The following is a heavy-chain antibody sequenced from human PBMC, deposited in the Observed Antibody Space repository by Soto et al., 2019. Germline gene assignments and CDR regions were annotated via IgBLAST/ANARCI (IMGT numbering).Heavy chain of an antibody. CDR2: LYYSGST. Sequence: SETLSLTCTVSGGSISSGGYYWSWIRQHPGKGLEWIGYLYYSGSTYYNPSLKSRVTISVDTSKNQFSLKLSPVTAADTAVYYGAREVAAALYYFDYWRQRSRGTAP. V-gene: IGHV4-31*03. CDR1: GGSISSGGYY. CDR3: AREVAAALYYFDY. D-gene: IGHD6-13*01. J-gene: IGHJ4*02.